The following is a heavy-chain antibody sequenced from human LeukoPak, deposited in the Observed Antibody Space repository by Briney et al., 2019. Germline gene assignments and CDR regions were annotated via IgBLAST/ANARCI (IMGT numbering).Heavy chain of an antibody. CDR3: ARPRWVAGYFDY. CDR1: GDSLYY. D-gene: IGHD2-15*01. CDR2: VYSTGHT. V-gene: IGHV4-39*01. Sequence: SETLSLTCTVSGDSLYYWGWIRQPPGKGLEWIGSVYSTGHTNYNLSLKSRVTMSIDTSKNQLSLKLTSVTAADTAVYYCARPRWVAGYFDYWGQGTLVTVSS. J-gene: IGHJ4*02.